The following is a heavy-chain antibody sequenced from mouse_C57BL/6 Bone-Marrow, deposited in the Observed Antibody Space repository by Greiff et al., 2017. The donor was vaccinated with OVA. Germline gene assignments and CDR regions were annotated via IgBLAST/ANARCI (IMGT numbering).Heavy chain of an antibody. V-gene: IGHV1-15*01. CDR2: IDPETGGT. J-gene: IGHJ1*03. CDR3: TREGDLVTTVVATEWYFDV. D-gene: IGHD1-1*01. CDR1: GYTFTDYE. Sequence: VQLVESGAELVRPGASVTLSCKASGYTFTDYEMHWVKQTPVHGLEWIGAIDPETGGTAYNQKFKGKAILTADKSSSTAYMELRSLTSEDSAVYYCTREGDLVTTVVATEWYFDVWGTGTTVTVSS.